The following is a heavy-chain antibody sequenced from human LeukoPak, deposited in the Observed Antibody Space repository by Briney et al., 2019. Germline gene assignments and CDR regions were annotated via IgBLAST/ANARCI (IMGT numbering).Heavy chain of an antibody. V-gene: IGHV4-38-2*02. CDR3: ARALEQWLEYYFDY. Sequence: GTIYHSGSTYYNPSLKSRVTISVDTSKNQFSLKLSSVTAADTAVYYCARALEQWLEYYFDYWGQGTLVTVSS. D-gene: IGHD6-19*01. J-gene: IGHJ4*02. CDR2: IYHSGST.